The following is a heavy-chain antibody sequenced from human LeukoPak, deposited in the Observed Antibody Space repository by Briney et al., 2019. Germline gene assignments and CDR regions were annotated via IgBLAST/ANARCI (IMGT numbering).Heavy chain of an antibody. CDR3: ARDLTLPNPIAAAGPIDY. CDR2: ISYDGSNK. V-gene: IGHV3-30-3*01. Sequence: GRSLRLSCAASGFTFSSYAMHWVRQAPGKGLEWVAVISYDGSNKYYADSVKGRFTISRDNSKNTLYLQMNSLRAEDTAVYYCARDLTLPNPIAAAGPIDYWGQGTLVTVSS. CDR1: GFTFSSYA. D-gene: IGHD6-13*01. J-gene: IGHJ4*02.